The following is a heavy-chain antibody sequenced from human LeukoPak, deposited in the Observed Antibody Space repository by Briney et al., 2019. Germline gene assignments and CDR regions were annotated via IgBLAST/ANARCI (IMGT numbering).Heavy chain of an antibody. CDR3: AKLLGTATTYDS. V-gene: IGHV3-7*01. J-gene: IGHJ4*02. Sequence: GGSLRLSCEASGFTFSGNWMSWVRQAPGKGLEWVASINPDGSQRLYVDSVKGRFTISRDNTKSSLYLQMNSLGAEDTAMYYCAKLLGTATTYDSWGQGTRVTVSS. D-gene: IGHD5-24*01. CDR1: GFTFSGNW. CDR2: INPDGSQR.